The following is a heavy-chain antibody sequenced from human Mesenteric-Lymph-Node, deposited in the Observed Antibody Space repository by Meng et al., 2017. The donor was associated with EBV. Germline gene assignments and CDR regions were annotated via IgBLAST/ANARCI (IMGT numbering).Heavy chain of an antibody. CDR3: ARVDYYDSSSLFDP. J-gene: IGHJ5*02. CDR2: IYHSGST. V-gene: IGHV4-4*02. Sequence: QVEVRESGPGLVKPSGNLSLTCAVSGGSISSTNGWSWVRQPPGKGLEWIGEIYHSGSTNYNPSLKSRVTISLDKSKNQFSLKLSSVTAADTAVYYCARVDYYDSSSLFDPWGQGTLVTRLL. D-gene: IGHD3-22*01. CDR1: GGSISSTNG.